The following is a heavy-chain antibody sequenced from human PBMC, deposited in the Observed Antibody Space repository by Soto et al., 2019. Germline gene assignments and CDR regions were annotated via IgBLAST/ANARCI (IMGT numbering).Heavy chain of an antibody. Sequence: GASVKVSCKASGYTFTSYGISWVRQAPGQGLEWMGWISAYNGNTNYAQKLQGRVTMTTDTSTSTAHMELRSLRSDDTAVYYCARILHKRIAAAGTAWFDPWGQGTLVTVSS. V-gene: IGHV1-18*04. CDR1: GYTFTSYG. CDR2: ISAYNGNT. D-gene: IGHD6-13*01. J-gene: IGHJ5*02. CDR3: ARILHKRIAAAGTAWFDP.